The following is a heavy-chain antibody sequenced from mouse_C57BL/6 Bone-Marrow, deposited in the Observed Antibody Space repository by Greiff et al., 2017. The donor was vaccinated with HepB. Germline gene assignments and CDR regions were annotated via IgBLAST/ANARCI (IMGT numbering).Heavy chain of an antibody. CDR1: GYSITSGYY. D-gene: IGHD2-1*01. CDR2: ISYDGSN. V-gene: IGHV3-6*01. Sequence: EVQLQQSGPGLVKPSQSLSLTCSVTGYSITSGYYWNWIRQFPGNKLEWMGYISYDGSNNYNPSLKNRIPITRDTSKNQFFLKLNSVTTEDAATYYCATESPYGNYFDYWGQGTTLTVSS. J-gene: IGHJ2*01. CDR3: ATESPYGNYFDY.